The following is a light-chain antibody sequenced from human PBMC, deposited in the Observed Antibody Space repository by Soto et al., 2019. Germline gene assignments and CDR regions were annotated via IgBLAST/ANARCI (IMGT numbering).Light chain of an antibody. J-gene: IGLJ1*01. V-gene: IGLV2-14*01. Sequence: QSALTQPASVSGSPGQSITISCTGTSSDVGGYNYVSWYQQHPGKAPKLMIYEVSNRPSGVSNRFSGSKSGNTASLTIYGLQAEDEAYYYCISYTSSSTPYVFGTGTKLTVL. CDR1: SSDVGGYNY. CDR3: ISYTSSSTPYV. CDR2: EVS.